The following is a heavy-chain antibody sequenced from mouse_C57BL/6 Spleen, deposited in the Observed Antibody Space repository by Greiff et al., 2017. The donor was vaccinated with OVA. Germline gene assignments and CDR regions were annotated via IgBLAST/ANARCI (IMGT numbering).Heavy chain of an antibody. CDR1: GFTFSNYW. CDR2: IRLKSDNYAT. Sequence: EVKLVESGGGLVQPGGSMKLSCVASGFTFSNYWMNWVRQSPEKGLEWVAQIRLKSDNYATHYAESVKGRFTISRDDSKSSVYLQKNNLRAEDTGIYYCTSYYYGSSWYFDVWGTGTTVTVSS. J-gene: IGHJ1*03. D-gene: IGHD1-1*01. V-gene: IGHV6-3*01. CDR3: TSYYYGSSWYFDV.